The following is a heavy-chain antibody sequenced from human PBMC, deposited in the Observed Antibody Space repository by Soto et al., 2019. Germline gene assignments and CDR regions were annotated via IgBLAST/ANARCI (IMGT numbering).Heavy chain of an antibody. CDR3: ARVYGSGSYLSHFDY. V-gene: IGHV4-34*01. CDR2: INHSGST. J-gene: IGHJ4*02. D-gene: IGHD3-10*01. Sequence: PSETLSLTCAVYGGSFSGYYWSWIRQPPGKGLEWIGEINHSGSTNYNPSLKSRVTISVDTSKNQFSLKLSSVTAADTAVYYCARVYGSGSYLSHFDYWGQGTLVTVSS. CDR1: GGSFSGYY.